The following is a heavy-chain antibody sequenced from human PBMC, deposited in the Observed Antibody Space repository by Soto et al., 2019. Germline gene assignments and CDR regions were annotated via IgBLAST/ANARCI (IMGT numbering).Heavy chain of an antibody. D-gene: IGHD3-10*01. Sequence: GGSLRLSCAASGFTFSEQYMDWVRQAPGKGLEWVARIRNKTDGGSADYAAPVKGRFAVSRDDSKNIVYLQMNSVKIEDTGVYYCTTDSRTTMPEVRFDYWGHGTLVTVSS. CDR3: TTDSRTTMPEVRFDY. CDR2: IRNKTDGGSA. J-gene: IGHJ4*01. V-gene: IGHV3-15*01. CDR1: GFTFSEQY.